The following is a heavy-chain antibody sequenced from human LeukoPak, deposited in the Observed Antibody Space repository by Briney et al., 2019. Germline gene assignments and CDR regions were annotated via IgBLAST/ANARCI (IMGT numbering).Heavy chain of an antibody. Sequence: GGSLRLSCAASGFTFSWFWMSWVRQAPGKGLEWVANIKEDGSEKYYVDSVKGRFTISRDNAKNSLYLQMNSLRVEDTAVYYRARLEAVWGKGTTVTVSS. CDR1: GFTFSWFW. V-gene: IGHV3-7*01. CDR2: IKEDGSEK. D-gene: IGHD3-3*01. CDR3: ARLEAV. J-gene: IGHJ6*04.